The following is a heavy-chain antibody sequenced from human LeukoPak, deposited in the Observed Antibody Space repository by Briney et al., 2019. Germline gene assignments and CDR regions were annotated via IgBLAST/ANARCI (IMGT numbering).Heavy chain of an antibody. CDR3: ARELPVAGFDN. J-gene: IGHJ4*02. CDR1: GFTFSSYA. Sequence: GGSLRLSCAASGFTFSSYAMHWVRQAPGKGLEWVAVISYDGSNKYYADSVKGRFTISRDNSKNTLYLQMNSLRAEDTAVYYCARELPVAGFDNWGQGTLVTVSS. CDR2: ISYDGSNK. D-gene: IGHD6-19*01. V-gene: IGHV3-30*04.